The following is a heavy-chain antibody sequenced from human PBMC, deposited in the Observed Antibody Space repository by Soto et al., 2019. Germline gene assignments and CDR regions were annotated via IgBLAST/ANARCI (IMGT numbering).Heavy chain of an antibody. CDR2: ISAYNGNT. CDR3: SRIYKRGASSYFDY. CDR1: GYTFTSYG. J-gene: IGHJ4*02. V-gene: IGHV1-18*04. Sequence: ASVKVSCKASGYTFTSYGISWVRQAPGQGLEWMGWISAYNGNTNYAQKLQGRVTMTTDTSTSTAYMELRSLRSDDTAVYYCSRIYKRGASSYFDYWGQGTLVTVSS. D-gene: IGHD1-20*01.